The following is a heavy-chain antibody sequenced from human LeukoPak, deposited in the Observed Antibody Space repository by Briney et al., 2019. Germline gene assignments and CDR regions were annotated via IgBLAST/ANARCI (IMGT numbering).Heavy chain of an antibody. V-gene: IGHV1-69*04. CDR1: GGTFSSYA. J-gene: IGHJ4*02. CDR2: INPILGIA. CDR3: AREVPRCSYAIPGPFDY. Sequence: ASVKVSCKASGGTFSSYAISWVRQAPGQGLEWMGRINPILGIANYAQKFQGRVTITADKSTSTAYMELSSLRSEDTAVYYCAREVPRCSYAIPGPFDYWGQGTLVTVSS. D-gene: IGHD5-18*01.